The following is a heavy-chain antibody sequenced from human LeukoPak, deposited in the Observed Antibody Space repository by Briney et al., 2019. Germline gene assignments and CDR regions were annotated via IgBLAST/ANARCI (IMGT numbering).Heavy chain of an antibody. CDR2: IGDSGGST. Sequence: GGSLRLSCAASGFTFSNYGMSWVRQAPGKGLEWVSGIGDSGGSTYYADSVKGRFTISRDNSKNTLYLQMNSLRAEDTAVYYCAKGGSLTTVTHFDYWGQGTLVTVSS. CDR3: AKGGSLTTVTHFDY. D-gene: IGHD4-17*01. V-gene: IGHV3-23*01. J-gene: IGHJ4*02. CDR1: GFTFSNYG.